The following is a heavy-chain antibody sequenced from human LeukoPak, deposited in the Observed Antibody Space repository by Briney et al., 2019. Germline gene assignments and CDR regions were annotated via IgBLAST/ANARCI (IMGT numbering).Heavy chain of an antibody. V-gene: IGHV3-48*03. CDR2: ISSSGSTI. D-gene: IGHD3-10*02. Sequence: GGSLRLSCAASGFTFSSYTMIWVRQVPGKGLEWVSYISSSGSTIYYADSVKGRFTISRDNAKNSLYLQMNSLRAEDTAVYYCAELGITMIGGVWGKGTTVTISS. CDR1: GFTFSSYT. CDR3: AELGITMIGGV. J-gene: IGHJ6*04.